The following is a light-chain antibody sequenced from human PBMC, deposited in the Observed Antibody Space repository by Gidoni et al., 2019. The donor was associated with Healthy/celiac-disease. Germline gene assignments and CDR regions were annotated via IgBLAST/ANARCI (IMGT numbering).Light chain of an antibody. Sequence: EIVMTQSSATLSVSPGERATLSCRASQSVSSNLAWYQQKPGQAPRLLIYGAATRATGIPARFSGSGSGTEFTLTISSLQSEDFAVYYCQQYNNWPPLITFGGXTKVEIK. V-gene: IGKV3-15*01. J-gene: IGKJ4*01. CDR1: QSVSSN. CDR2: GAA. CDR3: QQYNNWPPLIT.